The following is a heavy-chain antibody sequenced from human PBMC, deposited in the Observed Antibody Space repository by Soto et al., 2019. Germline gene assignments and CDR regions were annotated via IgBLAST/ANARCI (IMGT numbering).Heavy chain of an antibody. Sequence: GGSLRLSCAASGFTFSDYYMSWIRQAPGKGLEWVSYITSSGSTIYYADSVKGRFTISRDNAKNSLYLQMNSLRAEDTAVYYCARENEQWVAADKWGQGTMVTVYS. D-gene: IGHD6-19*01. CDR3: ARENEQWVAADK. V-gene: IGHV3-11*01. CDR1: GFTFSDYY. CDR2: ITSSGSTI. J-gene: IGHJ4*02.